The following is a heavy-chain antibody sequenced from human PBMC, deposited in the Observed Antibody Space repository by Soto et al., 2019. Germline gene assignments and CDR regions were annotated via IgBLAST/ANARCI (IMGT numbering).Heavy chain of an antibody. J-gene: IGHJ4*02. CDR2: IYHSGST. CDR3: ARTNYGSGSDYNFDY. D-gene: IGHD3-10*01. Sequence: QAQLQESGPGLVKPSGTLSLTCAVSGGSISSSNWWSWVRQPPGKGLEWIGEIYHSGSTNYNPSLESRVTISVDKSKNQFSLKLSSVTAADTAVYYCARTNYGSGSDYNFDYWGQGTLVTVSS. V-gene: IGHV4-4*02. CDR1: GGSISSSNW.